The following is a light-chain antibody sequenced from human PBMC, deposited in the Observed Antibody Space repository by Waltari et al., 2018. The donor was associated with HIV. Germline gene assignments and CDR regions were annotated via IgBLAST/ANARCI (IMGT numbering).Light chain of an antibody. J-gene: IGKJ4*01. CDR3: QQYNNWPPLT. V-gene: IGKV3-15*01. CDR1: QSVSSN. Sequence: EVVMTQSPATLSVSPGERATPSCRASQSVSSNLAWYQQKPGQAPRLLIYDASTRATGIPARFSGGGSGTEFTLTISSLQSEDFAFYYCQQYNNWPPLTFGGGTKVEIK. CDR2: DAS.